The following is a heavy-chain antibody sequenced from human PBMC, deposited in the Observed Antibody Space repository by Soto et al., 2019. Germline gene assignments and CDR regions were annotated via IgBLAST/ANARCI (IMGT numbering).Heavy chain of an antibody. CDR3: AGEHIVVGPAVHRYFDF. V-gene: IGHV4-61*01. CDR2: IYYSGST. CDR1: GGSVSSGSYY. D-gene: IGHD2-2*01. Sequence: SETLSLTCTVSGGSVSSGSYYWSWIRQPPGKGLEWIGYIYYSGSTNYNPSLKSRVTISVDTSKNQFSLKLSSVTAADTAVYYCAGEHIVVGPAVHRYFDFWGQGPLVTVSS. J-gene: IGHJ4*02.